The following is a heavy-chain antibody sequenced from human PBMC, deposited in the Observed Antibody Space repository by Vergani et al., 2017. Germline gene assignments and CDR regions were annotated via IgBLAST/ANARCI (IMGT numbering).Heavy chain of an antibody. Sequence: QVQLVQSGAEVKKPGSSVKVSCKASGGTFSTYVISWVRQAPGQGLEWMGRIIPIFGTANYAQKFQGRVTITADESTSTAYMELSSLRSEDTAMYYGASLSNYYDSSNYYGHSDYWGQGTLVTVSS. CDR3: ASLSNYYDSSNYYGHSDY. D-gene: IGHD3-22*01. V-gene: IGHV1-69*18. J-gene: IGHJ4*02. CDR2: IIPIFGTA. CDR1: GGTFSTYV.